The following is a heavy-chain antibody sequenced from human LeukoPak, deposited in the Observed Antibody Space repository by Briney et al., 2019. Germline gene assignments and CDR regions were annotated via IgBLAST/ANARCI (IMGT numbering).Heavy chain of an antibody. J-gene: IGHJ4*02. CDR2: IYPSGDST. D-gene: IGHD6-19*01. V-gene: IGHV3-23*01. CDR3: AKDVVPDSGWDLDY. CDR1: GFTFSTYS. Sequence: GGSLRLSCAASGFTFSTYSMTWVRQGPGKGLEWVSSIYPSGDSTFYADTVKGRFTISRDNSKNTLYLQMSSLRTEDTAIYYCAKDVVPDSGWDLDYWGQGTLVTVSS.